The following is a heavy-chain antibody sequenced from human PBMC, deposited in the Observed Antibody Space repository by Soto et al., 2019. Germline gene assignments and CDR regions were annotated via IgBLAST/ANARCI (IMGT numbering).Heavy chain of an antibody. CDR3: ATPQDAGQLETASNWFDS. J-gene: IGHJ5*01. D-gene: IGHD6-6*01. V-gene: IGHV1-24*01. CDR2: LDPEDGET. Sequence: ASVKVSGKVSGYTLTELSMHWVRQAPGKGLEWMGGLDPEDGETIYAQKFQGRVTMTEDTSTDTAYMELSSLRSEDTAVYYCATPQDAGQLETASNWFDSWGEGTLVTVCS. CDR1: GYTLTELS.